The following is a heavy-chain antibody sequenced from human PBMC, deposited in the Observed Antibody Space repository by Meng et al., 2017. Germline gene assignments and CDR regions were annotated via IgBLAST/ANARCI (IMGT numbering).Heavy chain of an antibody. D-gene: IGHD6-19*01. CDR3: ARAPRWIAVAGSWTAFDI. J-gene: IGHJ3*02. V-gene: IGHV1-18*01. CDR1: GYTFTSYG. CDR2: ISAYNGNT. Sequence: QVQLVQSGAEVKKPGASVKVSCKASGYTFTSYGSSWVRQAPGQGLEWMGWISAYNGNTNYAQKLQGRVTMTTDTSTSTAYMELRSLRSEDTAVYYCARAPRWIAVAGSWTAFDIWGQGTMVTVSS.